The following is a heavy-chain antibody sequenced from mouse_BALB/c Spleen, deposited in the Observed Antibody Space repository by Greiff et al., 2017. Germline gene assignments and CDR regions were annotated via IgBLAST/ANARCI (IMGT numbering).Heavy chain of an antibody. V-gene: IGHV5-4*02. Sequence: EVMLVESGGGLVQPGGSRKLSCAASGFTFSDYYMYWVRQTPEKRLEWVATISDGGSYTYYPDSVKGRFTISRDNAKNNLYLQMSSLKSEDTAMYYCARDGMITTAYWGQGTLVTVSA. J-gene: IGHJ3*01. D-gene: IGHD2-4*01. CDR3: ARDGMITTAY. CDR2: ISDGGSYT. CDR1: GFTFSDYY.